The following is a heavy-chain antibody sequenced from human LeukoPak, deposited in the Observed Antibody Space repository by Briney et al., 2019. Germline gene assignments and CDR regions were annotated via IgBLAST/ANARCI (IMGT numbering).Heavy chain of an antibody. CDR3: AKQLGYRSDGSCYFPY. CDR1: EFTFSSSA. Sequence: GSLRLFWAASEFTFSSSAISLVRQAPGKGLGWVSAISNNGGYTYYADSVQGRFTISRDNSKSTLCLQMNSLRAEDTAVYYCAKQLGYRSDGSCYFPYWGQGTLVTVSS. J-gene: IGHJ4*02. D-gene: IGHD2-15*01. V-gene: IGHV3-23*01. CDR2: ISNNGGYT.